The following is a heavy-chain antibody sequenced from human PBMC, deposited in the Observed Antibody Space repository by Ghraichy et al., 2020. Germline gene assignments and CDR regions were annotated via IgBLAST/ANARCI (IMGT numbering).Heavy chain of an antibody. Sequence: GGSLRLSCAASGFTVSSNFMGWVRQAPGKGLECISLIYTGGDTSYADSVQGRFTISRDNVKNTVYLEMNGLRAEDTAAYYCARGEVGDHYFDDWGQGTLVTVSS. D-gene: IGHD3-16*01. CDR3: ARGEVGDHYFDD. CDR2: IYTGGDT. CDR1: GFTVSSNF. V-gene: IGHV3-66*01. J-gene: IGHJ4*02.